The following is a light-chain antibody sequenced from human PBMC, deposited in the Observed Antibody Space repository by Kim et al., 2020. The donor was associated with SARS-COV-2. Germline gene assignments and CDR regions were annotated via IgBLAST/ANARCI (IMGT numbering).Light chain of an antibody. V-gene: IGKV1-39*01. J-gene: IGKJ5*01. CDR2: ARS. Sequence: AAIVDRVTITCRARQSISGYLNWYHQKPGKAPQRLIYARSRLQSGVPSRFSASGSETDFTLTISGLQPDDFATYYCQQSYSLPVTFGQGTRLEIK. CDR3: QQSYSLPVT. CDR1: QSISGY.